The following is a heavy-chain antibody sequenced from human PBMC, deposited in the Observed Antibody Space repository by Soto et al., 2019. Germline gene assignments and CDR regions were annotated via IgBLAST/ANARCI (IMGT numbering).Heavy chain of an antibody. Sequence: LSLTCTVSTGSINSYYWSWIRQPAGKGLEWIGRIYTTGSTTYNPSLKSRVTMSVDTSKKQVSLNLTSVTAADTAVYYCARLRGGYYYYGMDVWGQGTTVTVSS. V-gene: IGHV4-4*07. CDR1: TGSINSYY. CDR2: IYTTGST. D-gene: IGHD3-16*01. CDR3: ARLRGGYYYYGMDV. J-gene: IGHJ6*02.